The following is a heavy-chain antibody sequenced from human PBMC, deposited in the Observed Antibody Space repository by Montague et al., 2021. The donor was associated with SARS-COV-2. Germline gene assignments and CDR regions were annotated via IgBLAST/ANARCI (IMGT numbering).Heavy chain of an antibody. D-gene: IGHD3-16*01. V-gene: IGHV4-59*08. CDR3: ARGWAFGP. J-gene: IGHJ3*01. CDR2: VYYNGDT. Sequence: SETRSLTCTVSCGSTASHYWNWIRQSPGKRPDWIGYVYYNGDTKYNPSLQSRVTISIDTSENQFSLRLNSVTAAATAVYFCARGWAFGPWGQGRLVTVSS. CDR1: CGSTASHY.